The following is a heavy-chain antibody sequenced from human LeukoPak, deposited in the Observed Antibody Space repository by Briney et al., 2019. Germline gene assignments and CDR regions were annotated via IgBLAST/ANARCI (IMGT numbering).Heavy chain of an antibody. D-gene: IGHD6-13*01. V-gene: IGHV1-2*07. J-gene: IGHJ4*02. CDR2: INPNSGGT. CDR3: ARDRPPQLVRPFDY. Sequence: GASVKVSCKASGYIFTGYYMHWVRQAPGQGLEWMGWINPNSGGTNYAHKFQGRVTMTRGTSISTAYMELSRLRSDDAAVYYCARDRPPQLVRPFDYWGQGTLVTVSS. CDR1: GYIFTGYY.